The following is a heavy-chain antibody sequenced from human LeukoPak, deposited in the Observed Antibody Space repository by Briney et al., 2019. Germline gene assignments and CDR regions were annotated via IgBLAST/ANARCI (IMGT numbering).Heavy chain of an antibody. Sequence: GGSLRLSCAASGFTFSSYAMHWVRQAPGKGLEYVSAISSNGGSTYYANSVKGRFTISRDNSKNTLYLQMGSLRAEDMAVYYCARVLEYYYGSGSYYIGGFDYWGQGTLVTVSS. J-gene: IGHJ4*02. CDR3: ARVLEYYYGSGSYYIGGFDY. CDR2: ISSNGGST. D-gene: IGHD3-10*01. V-gene: IGHV3-64*01. CDR1: GFTFSSYA.